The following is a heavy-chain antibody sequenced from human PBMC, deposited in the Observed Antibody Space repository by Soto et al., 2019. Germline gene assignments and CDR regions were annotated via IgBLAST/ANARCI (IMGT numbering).Heavy chain of an antibody. Sequence: EVQLLESGGGLVQPGGSLRLSCAASGFSFSSYAMSWVRQAPGKGLEWVSTITGSGGSTYYADSVKGRFTISRDNSKNTQYLQMNSLRAEDTAMYYCATYKKVFGVVMVFDYWGQGTLVTVSS. V-gene: IGHV3-23*01. CDR3: ATYKKVFGVVMVFDY. CDR1: GFSFSSYA. CDR2: ITGSGGST. J-gene: IGHJ4*02. D-gene: IGHD3-3*01.